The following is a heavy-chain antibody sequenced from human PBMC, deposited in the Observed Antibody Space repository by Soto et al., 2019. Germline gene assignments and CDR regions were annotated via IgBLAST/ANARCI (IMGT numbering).Heavy chain of an antibody. Sequence: SETLSLTCTVSGGSISSGGYYWSWIRQHPGKGLEWIGYIYYSGSTYYNPSLKSRVTISVDTSKNQFSLKLSSVTAADTAVYYCARDDCCCGGCYTAAFDIFAQGTTVPVSS. J-gene: IGHJ3*02. CDR2: IYYSGST. CDR1: GGSISSGGYY. CDR3: ARDDCCCGGCYTAAFDI. D-gene: IGHD2-15*01. V-gene: IGHV4-31*03.